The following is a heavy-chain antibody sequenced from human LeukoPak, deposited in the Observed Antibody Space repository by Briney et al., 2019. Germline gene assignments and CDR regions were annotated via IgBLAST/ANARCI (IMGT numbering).Heavy chain of an antibody. D-gene: IGHD1-1*01. J-gene: IGHJ5*02. CDR2: IYYSGST. CDR3: ARDPRGGTSRDNWFDP. V-gene: IGHV4-59*01. CDR1: GGSISSYY. Sequence: SETLSLTCTVSGGSISSYYWSWIRQPPGKGREGMGDIYYSGSTNHNPPRKSRVTISVYTSKNHFSLKLNSVTDADTAVYYCARDPRGGTSRDNWFDPWGQGTLVTVSS.